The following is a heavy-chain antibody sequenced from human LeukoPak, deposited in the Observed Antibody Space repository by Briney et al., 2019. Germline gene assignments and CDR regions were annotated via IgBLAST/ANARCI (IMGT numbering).Heavy chain of an antibody. CDR3: ASQGW. V-gene: IGHV4-59*02. D-gene: IGHD6-19*01. CDR2: IHYSGST. Sequence: SETLSLTCTVSGGSVSIHSWSCLRQPPGKGLEWIGYIHYSGSTNYNPSLKSRVTISVDTSKNQFSLKLRSVTPADTAVYYCASQGWWGQGTLVTVSS. J-gene: IGHJ4*02. CDR1: GGSVSIHS.